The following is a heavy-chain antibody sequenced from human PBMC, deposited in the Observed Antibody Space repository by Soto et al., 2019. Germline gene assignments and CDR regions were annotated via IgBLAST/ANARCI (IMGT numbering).Heavy chain of an antibody. CDR3: AGGAPVRVLTFYYYYYMDV. Sequence: QVQLVQSGAEVKKPGASVKVSCKASGYTFTSYAMHWVRQAPGQRLEWMGWINAGNGNTKYSQKFQGRVTITREKTASNAYMVQSSLITEDTAVYYCAGGAPVRVLTFYYYYYMDVWGKGTTVTVSS. CDR2: INAGNGNT. D-gene: IGHD2-8*01. J-gene: IGHJ6*03. V-gene: IGHV1-3*01. CDR1: GYTFTSYA.